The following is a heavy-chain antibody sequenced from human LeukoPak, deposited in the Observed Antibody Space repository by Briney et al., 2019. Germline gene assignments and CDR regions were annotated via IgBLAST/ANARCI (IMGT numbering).Heavy chain of an antibody. CDR3: GTDSGGATGAFDY. V-gene: IGHV1-24*01. Sequence: ASVKVSCKVSGYTLTELSMHWVRQAPGKGLEWMGGFDPEDGETIYAQKFQGRVTMTEGTSTDTAYMELSSLRSEDPAGYYCGTDSGGATGAFDYWGQGTLVTVS. J-gene: IGHJ4*02. D-gene: IGHD2-15*01. CDR2: FDPEDGET. CDR1: GYTLTELS.